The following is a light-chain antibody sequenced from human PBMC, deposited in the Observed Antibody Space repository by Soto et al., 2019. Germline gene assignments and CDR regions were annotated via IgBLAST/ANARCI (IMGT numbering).Light chain of an antibody. Sequence: QSVLTQPASVSGSPGQSITISCTGTSSDVGSYNLVSWYQQHPGKAPKLMIYEGSKRPSGVSNRFSGSKSGNTASLTISGLQGEDEADYYCCSYAGSSTFYVVFGGGTKLTVL. V-gene: IGLV2-23*03. CDR3: CSYAGSSTFYVV. CDR1: SSDVGSYNL. J-gene: IGLJ2*01. CDR2: EGS.